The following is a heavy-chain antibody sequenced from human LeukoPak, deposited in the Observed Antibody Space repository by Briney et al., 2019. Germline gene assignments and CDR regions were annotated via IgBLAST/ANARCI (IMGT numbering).Heavy chain of an antibody. V-gene: IGHV4-34*01. Sequence: PSETLSLTCAVYGGSFSAYYWSWIRQPPGKGLEWIAEINHSGSSNYNPSLKSRVTITVDTSKNQFSLRLSPVTAADTAVYYCARVGSSWYNDYWGQGTQVTVSS. CDR1: GGSFSAYY. CDR3: ARVGSSWYNDY. J-gene: IGHJ4*02. CDR2: INHSGSS. D-gene: IGHD6-13*01.